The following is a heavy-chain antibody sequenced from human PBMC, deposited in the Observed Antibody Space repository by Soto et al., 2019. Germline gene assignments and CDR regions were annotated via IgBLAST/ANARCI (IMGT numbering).Heavy chain of an antibody. CDR3: ARVRDFWSGYYFDDDAFDI. V-gene: IGHV4-31*03. Sequence: LSLTCTVSGGSISSGGYYWSWIRQHPGKGLEWIGYIYYSGSTYYNPSLKSRVTISVDTSKNQFSLKLSSVTAADTAVYYCARVRDFWSGYYFDDDAFDIWGQGTMVTVSS. CDR1: GGSISSGGYY. J-gene: IGHJ3*02. D-gene: IGHD3-3*01. CDR2: IYYSGST.